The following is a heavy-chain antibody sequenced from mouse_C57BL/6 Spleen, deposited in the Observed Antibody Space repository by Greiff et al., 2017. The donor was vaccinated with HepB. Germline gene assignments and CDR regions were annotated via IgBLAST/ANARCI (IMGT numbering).Heavy chain of an antibody. CDR1: GYTFTSYW. D-gene: IGHD6-1*01. CDR2: INPSNGRT. J-gene: IGHJ2*01. Sequence: QVQLQQPGAELVKPGASVKLSCKASGYTFTSYWMHWMKQRPGQGLEWIGEINPSNGRTNYNEKFKSKATLTVDKSSSTAYMQLSSPTSEDSAVYYCARVITRDYWGQGTTLTVSS. V-gene: IGHV1S81*02. CDR3: ARVITRDY.